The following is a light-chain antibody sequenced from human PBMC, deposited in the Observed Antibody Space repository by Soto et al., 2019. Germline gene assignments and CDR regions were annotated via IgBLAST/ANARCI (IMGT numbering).Light chain of an antibody. V-gene: IGLV2-23*01. CDR2: EGS. CDR3: CSYAGSSTSGVV. J-gene: IGLJ2*01. Sequence: QSALTQPASVSGSPGQSITISCTGTSSDVGSYNLVSWYQQHPGKAPKLMIYEGSKRPSGVPNRFSGSKSGNTASLTISGLQAEDEAAYCCCSYAGSSTSGVVFGGGTKVTVL. CDR1: SSDVGSYNL.